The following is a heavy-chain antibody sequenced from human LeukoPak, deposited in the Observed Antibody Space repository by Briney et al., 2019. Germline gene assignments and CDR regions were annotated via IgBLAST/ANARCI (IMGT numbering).Heavy chain of an antibody. D-gene: IGHD3-22*01. J-gene: IGHJ3*02. Sequence: PSETLSLTCTVSGGSISSYYWSWIRQPAGEGLEWIGRIYTSGSTNYNPSLKSRVTMSVDTSKNQFSLKLSSVTAADTAVYYCARGMISTHKAPPDTDAFDIWGQGTMVTVSS. CDR2: IYTSGST. V-gene: IGHV4-4*07. CDR1: GGSISSYY. CDR3: ARGMISTHKAPPDTDAFDI.